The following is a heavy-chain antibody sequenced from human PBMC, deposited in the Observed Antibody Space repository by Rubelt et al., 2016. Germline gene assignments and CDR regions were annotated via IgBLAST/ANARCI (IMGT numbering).Heavy chain of an antibody. CDR1: GGSFSGYY. CDR3: AGMGIAVAGTVDY. J-gene: IGHJ4*02. D-gene: IGHD6-19*01. V-gene: IGHV4-34*01. CDR2: INHSGST. Sequence: QVQLQQWGAGLLKPSETLSLTCAVYGGSFSGYYWSWIRQPPGKGLEWIGEINHSGSTNYNPSLKSRVTRSGDTSKNQFSLKLSSVTAADTAVYYCAGMGIAVAGTVDYWGQGTLVTVSS.